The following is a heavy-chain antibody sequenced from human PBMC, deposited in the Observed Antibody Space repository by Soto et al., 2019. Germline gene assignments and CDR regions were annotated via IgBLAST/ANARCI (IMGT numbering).Heavy chain of an antibody. Sequence: EVQLVESGGGLVHPGRSLRLSCAASGFTFDEYAMHWVRQAPGKGLEWVSGISWNGATIAYAGSVKGRFTISRDNAKNSLYLQMDSLRAEDTALYYCTKGPGSGYDSGFHYWGQGTLVTVSS. CDR2: ISWNGATI. CDR1: GFTFDEYA. V-gene: IGHV3-9*01. D-gene: IGHD5-12*01. CDR3: TKGPGSGYDSGFHY. J-gene: IGHJ4*02.